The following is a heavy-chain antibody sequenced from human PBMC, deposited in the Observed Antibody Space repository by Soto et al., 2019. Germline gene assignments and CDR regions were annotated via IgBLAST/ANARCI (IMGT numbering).Heavy chain of an antibody. Sequence: EVQRLGCGGGLVHTGGCLRLSCAPPGFTLSSAALCSVRQAPGEGLGWGSAISGSGGSTYYADSVKGRFTISRDNSKNTLYLQMNSLRAEDTAVYYCAKDSHRFGSSVHDYWGQGTLVTVSS. D-gene: IGHD2-2*01. CDR1: GFTLSSAA. CDR3: AKDSHRFGSSVHDY. J-gene: IGHJ4*02. V-gene: IGHV3-23*01. CDR2: ISGSGGST.